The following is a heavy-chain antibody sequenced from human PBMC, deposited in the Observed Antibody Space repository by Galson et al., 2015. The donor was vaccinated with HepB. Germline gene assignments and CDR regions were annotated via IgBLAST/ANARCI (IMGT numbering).Heavy chain of an antibody. CDR1: GFSLSTSGMC. J-gene: IGHJ4*02. V-gene: IGHV2-70*11. CDR3: ARIRITMVPGGFDY. CDR2: IDWDDDK. Sequence: PALVKPTQTLTLTCTFSGFSLSTSGMCVSWIRQPPGKALEWLARIDWDDDKYYSTSLKTRLTISKDTSKNQVVLTMTNMDPVDTATYYCARIRITMVPGGFDYWGQGTLVTVSS. D-gene: IGHD3-10*01.